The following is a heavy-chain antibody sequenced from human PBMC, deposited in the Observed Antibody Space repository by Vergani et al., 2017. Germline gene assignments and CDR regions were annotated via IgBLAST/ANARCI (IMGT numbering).Heavy chain of an antibody. D-gene: IGHD6-13*01. Sequence: QVTLKESGPVLVKPTETLTLTCTVSGFSLSNARMGVSWIRQPPGKALEWLAHVFSNDEKSYSTSLKSRLTISKDTSKSQVVLTMTNMDPVDTATYYCARTRSSSWYKYYYYMDVWGKGTTVTVSS. CDR1: GFSLSNARMG. J-gene: IGHJ6*03. V-gene: IGHV2-26*01. CDR2: VFSNDEK. CDR3: ARTRSSSWYKYYYYMDV.